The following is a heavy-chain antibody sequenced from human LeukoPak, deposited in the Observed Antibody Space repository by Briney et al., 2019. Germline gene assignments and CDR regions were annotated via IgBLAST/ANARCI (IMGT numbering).Heavy chain of an antibody. V-gene: IGHV1-2*02. D-gene: IGHD5-12*01. CDR3: GRVRDKARITTRWGWFDP. Sequence: ASVKVSCKASGYTFTGYYMHWVRQAPGQGLEWMGLINPNSGGTNYAQKFQGRVTMTRDTSISTAYMELSRLRSDDTAVYYCGRVRDKARITTRWGWFDPWGQGTLVTVSS. J-gene: IGHJ5*02. CDR2: INPNSGGT. CDR1: GYTFTGYY.